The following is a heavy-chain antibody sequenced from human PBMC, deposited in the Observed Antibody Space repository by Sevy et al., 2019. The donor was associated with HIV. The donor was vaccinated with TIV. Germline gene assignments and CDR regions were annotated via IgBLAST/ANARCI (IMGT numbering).Heavy chain of an antibody. J-gene: IGHJ4*02. CDR1: GYTFTSYG. CDR3: ARDDGTAMAANYFDY. V-gene: IGHV1-18*01. Sequence: ASVKVSCKASGYTFTSYGISWVRQAPGQGLEWMGWISAYNGNTNYAQMLQGRVTMTTDTSTSTAYMELRSLRSDDTAVYYCARDDGTAMAANYFDYWGQGTLVTVSS. CDR2: ISAYNGNT. D-gene: IGHD5-18*01.